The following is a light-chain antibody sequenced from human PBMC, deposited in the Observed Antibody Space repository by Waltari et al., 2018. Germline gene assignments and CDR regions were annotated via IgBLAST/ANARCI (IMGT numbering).Light chain of an antibody. V-gene: IGLV1-51*01. J-gene: IGLJ3*02. CDR1: SSNIGNNY. Sequence: QSMLTQPPSVSAAPGQKVTISCSGSSSNIGNNYVSWYQQLPGTAPKLLIYENAKRPSGIPDRFSGSKSGTSATLGITGLQTGDEADYYCGTWDSSLSPLWVFGGGTKLTVL. CDR2: ENA. CDR3: GTWDSSLSPLWV.